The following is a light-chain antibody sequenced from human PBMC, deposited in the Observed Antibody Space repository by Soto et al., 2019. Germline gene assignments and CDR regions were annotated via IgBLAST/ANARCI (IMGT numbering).Light chain of an antibody. CDR3: QQYNSYSQT. CDR1: QNISSR. CDR2: KAS. J-gene: IGKJ1*01. Sequence: DIQMPQSPSTLSASVGDRVTITYRASQNISSRLAWNQQKPGKATKLQIYKASSSENGVPSRYTHSRSETKFTLTFSILQLDDYATYYCQQYNSYSQTFGQGHNVDIK. V-gene: IGKV1-5*03.